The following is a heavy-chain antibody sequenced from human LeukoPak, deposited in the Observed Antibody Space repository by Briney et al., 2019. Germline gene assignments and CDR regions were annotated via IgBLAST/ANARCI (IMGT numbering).Heavy chain of an antibody. Sequence: GGSLRLSCAASGFTFSSHWMHWVRQVPGKGLVWVSRINTDGSRTSHADSVKGRFTISRDNAKNTLYLQMSSLRDEDTAVYYCARSHWGGAFDIWGQGTMVTVSS. CDR1: GFTFSSHW. CDR2: INTDGSRT. D-gene: IGHD7-27*01. J-gene: IGHJ3*02. V-gene: IGHV3-74*01. CDR3: ARSHWGGAFDI.